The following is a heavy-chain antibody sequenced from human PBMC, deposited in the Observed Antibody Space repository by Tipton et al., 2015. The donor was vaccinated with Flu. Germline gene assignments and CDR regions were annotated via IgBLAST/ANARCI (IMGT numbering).Heavy chain of an antibody. J-gene: IGHJ4*02. CDR1: GYSITSRYY. Sequence: LRLSCAVSGYSITSRYYWGWIRQPPGKGLEWIGSIHHGGDTYYNPSLKSRVTISLDTSKNQFSLKLSSVTAADTAVYYCAAYYYDTSGPIFDCWGQGTLVTVSS. CDR2: IHHGGDT. V-gene: IGHV4-38-2*01. CDR3: AAYYYDTSGPIFDC. D-gene: IGHD3-22*01.